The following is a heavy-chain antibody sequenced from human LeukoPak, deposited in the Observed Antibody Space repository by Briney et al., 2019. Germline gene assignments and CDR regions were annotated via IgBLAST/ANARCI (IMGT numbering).Heavy chain of an antibody. CDR2: IYYSGST. D-gene: IGHD3-22*01. Sequence: SETLSLTCTVSGGSISSYYWSWIRQPPGKGLEWIGYIYYSGSTNYNPSLKSRVTISVETSKNQFSLKLSSVTAADTAVYYCASANPLDSSGYYGFDYWGQGTLVTVSS. J-gene: IGHJ4*02. CDR1: GGSISSYY. CDR3: ASANPLDSSGYYGFDY. V-gene: IGHV4-59*01.